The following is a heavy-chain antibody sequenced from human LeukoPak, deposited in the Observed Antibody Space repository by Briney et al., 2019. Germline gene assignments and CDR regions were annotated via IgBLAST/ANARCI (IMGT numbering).Heavy chain of an antibody. Sequence: PSETLSLTCTVSGGSISSSSYYWGWIRQPPGKGLEWIGSIYYSGNTYYNPSLRSRVTISVDTSKNQFSLKMSSVTAADTAVYYCASQGGYSYGYYYYMDVWGKGTTVTVSS. D-gene: IGHD5-18*01. J-gene: IGHJ6*03. CDR2: IYYSGNT. V-gene: IGHV4-39*01. CDR3: ASQGGYSYGYYYYMDV. CDR1: GGSISSSSYY.